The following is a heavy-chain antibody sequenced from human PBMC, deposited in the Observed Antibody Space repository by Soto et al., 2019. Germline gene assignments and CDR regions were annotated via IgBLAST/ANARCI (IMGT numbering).Heavy chain of an antibody. CDR2: ISAYNGNT. Sequence: ASVKVSCKASGYTFTSYGISWVRQAPGQGLEWMGWISAYNGNTNYAQKLQGRVTMTTDTSTSTAYMELRSLRSDDTAVYYCARNLRYCSGGSCRRTYYYMDVWGKGTTVTVSS. V-gene: IGHV1-18*01. CDR1: GYTFTSYG. CDR3: ARNLRYCSGGSCRRTYYYMDV. J-gene: IGHJ6*03. D-gene: IGHD2-15*01.